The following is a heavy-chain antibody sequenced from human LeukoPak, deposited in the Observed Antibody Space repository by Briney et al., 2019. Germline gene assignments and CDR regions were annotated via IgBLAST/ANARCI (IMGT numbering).Heavy chain of an antibody. D-gene: IGHD1-26*01. Sequence: PGGSLRLSCAASGFIFSTYGMSWVRQAPGKGLEWVSGISGSGGTTYYADSVKGRFTISRDNSKNTVYLQMNSLRADDTAVYLCAKVLGLVPPFFDYWGQGTRVTVSS. CDR1: GFIFSTYG. CDR3: AKVLGLVPPFFDY. CDR2: ISGSGGTT. J-gene: IGHJ4*02. V-gene: IGHV3-23*01.